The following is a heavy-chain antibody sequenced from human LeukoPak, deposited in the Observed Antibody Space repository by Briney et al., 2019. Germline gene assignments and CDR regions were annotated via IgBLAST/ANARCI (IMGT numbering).Heavy chain of an antibody. V-gene: IGHV1-2*02. CDR3: AREGLLSGSYNFDY. Sequence: ASVKVSCKASGYTFTGYYMHWVRQTPGQGLEWMGWINPNSGGTNYAQKFQGRVTMTRDTSISTAYMELSRLRSDDTAVYYCAREGLLSGSYNFDYWGQGTLVTVSS. CDR2: INPNSGGT. D-gene: IGHD1-26*01. CDR1: GYTFTGYY. J-gene: IGHJ4*02.